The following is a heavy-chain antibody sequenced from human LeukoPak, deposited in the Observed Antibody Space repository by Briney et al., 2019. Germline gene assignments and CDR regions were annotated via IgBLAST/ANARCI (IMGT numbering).Heavy chain of an antibody. CDR3: ARDPPRAAWVFDY. D-gene: IGHD6-25*01. CDR1: GFTFKNHA. CDR2: ITSGGGTT. V-gene: IGHV3-23*01. J-gene: IGHJ4*02. Sequence: AGGSLRLSCAASGFTFKNHAVSWVRQAPGKALEWVSAITSGGGTTYYAGSVKARFTISRDNSKNTLYLQMNSLRAEDTAVYYCARDPPRAAWVFDYWGQGTLVSVSS.